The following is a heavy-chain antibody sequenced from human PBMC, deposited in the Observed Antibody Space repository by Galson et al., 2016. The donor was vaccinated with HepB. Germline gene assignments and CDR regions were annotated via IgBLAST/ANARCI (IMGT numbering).Heavy chain of an antibody. D-gene: IGHD6-13*01. Sequence: CAASGFTFSRYNMNWVRLAPGKGLGWVSSVSSGGDYIDYADSVKGRFTISRDNAKNSLYLQMKSLRVEDTAFYYCARRGYSSSEYYFDYWGQGTLVTVSS. CDR2: VSSGGDYI. CDR1: GFTFSRYN. J-gene: IGHJ4*02. CDR3: ARRGYSSSEYYFDY. V-gene: IGHV3-21*06.